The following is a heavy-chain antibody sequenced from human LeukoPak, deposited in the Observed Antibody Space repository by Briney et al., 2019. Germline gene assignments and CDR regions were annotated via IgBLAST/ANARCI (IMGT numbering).Heavy chain of an antibody. Sequence: SETLSLTCTVSGGSISSYYWSWIRQPPGKGLEWIGYIYYSGSANYNPSLKSRVTISVDTSKNQFSLKLSSVTAADTAVYYCARQYSYGPNWFDPWGQGTLVTVSS. CDR3: ARQYSYGPNWFDP. J-gene: IGHJ5*02. D-gene: IGHD5-18*01. CDR1: GGSISSYY. V-gene: IGHV4-59*01. CDR2: IYYSGSA.